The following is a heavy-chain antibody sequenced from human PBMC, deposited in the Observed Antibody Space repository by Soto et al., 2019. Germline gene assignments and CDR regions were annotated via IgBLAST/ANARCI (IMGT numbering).Heavy chain of an antibody. Sequence: GGSLRLSCAASGFTFSSYRMNWVRQVPGKGLEWVSRISSNRSHTYYADSVKGRFTISRDNAKNSLYMQMNSLRAEDTAVYYCARAREPEYSSAIFFDIWGQGALVTVSS. V-gene: IGHV3-21*01. CDR2: ISSNRSHT. CDR3: ARAREPEYSSAIFFDI. J-gene: IGHJ4*02. D-gene: IGHD5-18*01. CDR1: GFTFSSYR.